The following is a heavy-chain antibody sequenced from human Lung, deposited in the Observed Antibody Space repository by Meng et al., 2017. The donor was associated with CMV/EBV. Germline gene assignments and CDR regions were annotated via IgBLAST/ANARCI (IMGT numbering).Heavy chain of an antibody. Sequence: ESXKISXAASGFTVSSNYMSWVRQAPGKGLEWVSVIYSGGSTYYADSVKGRFTISRDSSKNTLYLQMNSLRAEDTAVYYCARETKYYSFWSGYEDYYYYGMDVWGQRXTVTVSS. CDR1: GFTVSSNY. CDR2: IYSGGST. V-gene: IGHV3-66*02. CDR3: ARETKYYSFWSGYEDYYYYGMDV. J-gene: IGHJ6*02. D-gene: IGHD3-3*01.